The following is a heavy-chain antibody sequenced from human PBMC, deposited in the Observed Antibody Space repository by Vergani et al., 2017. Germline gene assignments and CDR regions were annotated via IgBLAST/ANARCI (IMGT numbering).Heavy chain of an antibody. CDR1: GYTFTGYY. V-gene: IGHV1-2*02. CDR2: INPNSGGT. J-gene: IGHJ3*02. CDR3: ARDPMVATLGAFDI. D-gene: IGHD5-12*01. Sequence: QVQLVQSGAEVKKPGASVKVSCKASGYTFTGYYMHWVRQAPGQGLEWMGWINPNSGGTNYAQKFQCRVTMTRDTSISTAYMELRSLRSDDTAVYYCARDPMVATLGAFDIWGQGTMVTVSS.